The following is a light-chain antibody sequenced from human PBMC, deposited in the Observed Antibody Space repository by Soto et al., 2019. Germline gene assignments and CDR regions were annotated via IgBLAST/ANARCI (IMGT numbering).Light chain of an antibody. CDR1: QSVSSSY. CDR2: GAS. J-gene: IGKJ1*01. Sequence: IVLTQSPGTLSLSPGERATLSCRASQSVSSSYLAWYQQKPGQAPRLLIYGASSRATGIPDRFSGNGSGTDFTLTISRLEPEDFAVYYCQQYGSSPETFGQGTKVDIK. V-gene: IGKV3-20*01. CDR3: QQYGSSPET.